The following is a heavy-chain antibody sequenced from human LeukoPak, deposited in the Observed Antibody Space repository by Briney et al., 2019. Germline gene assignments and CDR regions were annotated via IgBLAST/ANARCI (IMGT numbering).Heavy chain of an antibody. Sequence: GGSLRLSCAASGFTFSRYEMNWVRQAPGKGLEWVSYISSSGSIIYYADSVKGRFTISRDNAKNSLYLQMNSLRAEDTAVYYCASTTVTTFPDYWGQGTLVTASS. CDR2: ISSSGSII. J-gene: IGHJ4*02. CDR1: GFTFSRYE. D-gene: IGHD4-17*01. V-gene: IGHV3-48*03. CDR3: ASTTVTTFPDY.